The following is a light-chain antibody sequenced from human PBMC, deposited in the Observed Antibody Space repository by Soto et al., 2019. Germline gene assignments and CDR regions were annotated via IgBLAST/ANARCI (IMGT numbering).Light chain of an antibody. CDR1: QDIDNC. CDR3: QQCDSLPLT. Sequence: DIQMTQSPSSLSASVGDRVTITCQASQDIDNCLNRYQQKPGQAPKLLISDASILETGVPSRFRGSGSGTDFNFTIRGLQPEDVATFYCQQCDSLPLTFGGGTRVQIK. J-gene: IGKJ4*01. V-gene: IGKV1-33*01. CDR2: DAS.